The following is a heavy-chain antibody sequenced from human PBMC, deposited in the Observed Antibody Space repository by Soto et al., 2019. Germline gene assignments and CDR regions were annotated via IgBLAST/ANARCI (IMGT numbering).Heavy chain of an antibody. CDR1: GGSISSSSYY. V-gene: IGHV4-39*01. CDR2: IYYSGST. J-gene: IGHJ4*02. CDR3: ARQRYYDSSGYYSDY. Sequence: KTSETLSLTCTVSGGSISSSSYYWGWIRQPPGKGLEWIGSIYYSGSTYYNPSLKSRVTISVDTSKNQFSLKLSSVTAADTAVYYCARQRYYDSSGYYSDYWGQGTLVTVSS. D-gene: IGHD3-22*01.